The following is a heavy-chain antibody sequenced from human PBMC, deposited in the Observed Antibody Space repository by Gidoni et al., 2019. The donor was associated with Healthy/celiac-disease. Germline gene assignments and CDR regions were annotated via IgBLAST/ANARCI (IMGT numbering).Heavy chain of an antibody. J-gene: IGHJ4*02. CDR1: GGTFSSYA. CDR2: IIPIFGTA. Sequence: QVQLVQSGAEVKKPGSSAKVSCTASGGTFSSYAISWVRQAPGQGLEWMGGIIPIFGTANYAQKFQGRVTITADKSTSTAYMELSSLRSEDTAVYYCARQRDPFRDFDYWGQGTLVTVSS. CDR3: ARQRDPFRDFDY. V-gene: IGHV1-69*06.